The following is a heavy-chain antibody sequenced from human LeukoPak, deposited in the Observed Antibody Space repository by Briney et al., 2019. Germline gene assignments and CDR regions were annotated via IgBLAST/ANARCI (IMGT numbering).Heavy chain of an antibody. D-gene: IGHD3-10*01. CDR1: GGTFGSYA. J-gene: IGHJ5*02. Sequence: SVKDSCKASGGTFGSYAISWVRQAPGQGLEWMGRIIPILGIANYAQKFQGRVTITADKSTSTAYMELSSLRSEDTAVYYCATMVRGVKGWFDPWGQGTLVVASS. CDR2: IIPILGIA. V-gene: IGHV1-69*04. CDR3: ATMVRGVKGWFDP.